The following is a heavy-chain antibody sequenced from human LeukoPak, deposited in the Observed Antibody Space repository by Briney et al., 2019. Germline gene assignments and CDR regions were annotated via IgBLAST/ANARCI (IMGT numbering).Heavy chain of an antibody. Sequence: GGSLRLSCAASGFTFSSYGMHWVRQAPGKGLEWVAVISYDGSNKYYADSVKGRFTISRDNSKNTLYLQMNSLRAEDTAVYYCAKELAMVRGVITGAFDYWGQGTLVTVSS. CDR2: ISYDGSNK. CDR3: AKELAMVRGVITGAFDY. J-gene: IGHJ4*02. D-gene: IGHD3-10*01. CDR1: GFTFSSYG. V-gene: IGHV3-30*18.